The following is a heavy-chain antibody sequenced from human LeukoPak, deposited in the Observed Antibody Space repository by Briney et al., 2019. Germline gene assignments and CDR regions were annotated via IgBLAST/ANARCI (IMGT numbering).Heavy chain of an antibody. CDR1: GGSISSGGYY. J-gene: IGHJ3*01. D-gene: IGHD1-1*01. CDR3: ATKTAINAFHV. CDR2: IYYSGNT. V-gene: IGHV4-31*03. Sequence: SQTLSLTCTVSGGSISSGGYYWSWIRQHPGKGLEWIGYIYYSGNTYYNPSLKSRVTISVDTSKNQFSPKLSSVTAADTAVYYCATKTAINAFHVWGQGTMVTVSS.